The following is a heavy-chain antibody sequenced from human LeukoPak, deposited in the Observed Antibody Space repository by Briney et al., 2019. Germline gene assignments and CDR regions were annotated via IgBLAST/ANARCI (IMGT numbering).Heavy chain of an antibody. D-gene: IGHD3-22*01. J-gene: IGHJ6*02. CDR3: AKGDYDSSGYPDLEYYYGMDV. V-gene: IGHV3-23*01. CDR2: ISGSGGAT. Sequence: PGGSLRLSCAASGFTFSSYAMNWVRQAPRKGLEWVSAISGSGGATYYADSVKGRFTISRDNSKNTLYLQMNSLRAEDTAVYYCAKGDYDSSGYPDLEYYYGMDVWGQGTTVTVSS. CDR1: GFTFSSYA.